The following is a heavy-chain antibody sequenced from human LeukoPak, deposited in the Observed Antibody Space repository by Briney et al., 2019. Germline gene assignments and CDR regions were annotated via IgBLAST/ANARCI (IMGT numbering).Heavy chain of an antibody. Sequence: ASVKVSCKASGYTFTSYYMHWVRQAPGQGLEWVGIINPSGGSTSYAQRFQGRVTMTRDTSTSTVYMELSSLRSEDTAVYYCARGPNYPGNSGPFDYWGQGALVAVSS. D-gene: IGHD4-23*01. CDR2: INPSGGST. V-gene: IGHV1-46*01. CDR3: ARGPNYPGNSGPFDY. CDR1: GYTFTSYY. J-gene: IGHJ4*02.